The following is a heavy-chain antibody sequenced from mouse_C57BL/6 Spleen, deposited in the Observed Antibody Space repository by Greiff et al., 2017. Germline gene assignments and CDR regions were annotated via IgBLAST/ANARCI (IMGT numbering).Heavy chain of an antibody. CDR2: INPNYGTT. Sequence: EVKLMESGPELVKPGASVKISCKASGYSFTDYNMNWVKQSNGKSLEWIGVINPNYGTTSYNQKFKGKATLTVDQSSSTAYMQLNSLTSEDSAVYYCARGGFLPGYFDYWGQGTTLTVAS. J-gene: IGHJ2*01. CDR1: GYSFTDYN. CDR3: ARGGFLPGYFDY. V-gene: IGHV1-39*01.